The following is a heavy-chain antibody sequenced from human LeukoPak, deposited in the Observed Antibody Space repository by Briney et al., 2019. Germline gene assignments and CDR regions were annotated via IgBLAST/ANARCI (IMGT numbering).Heavy chain of an antibody. CDR1: GFTFSSYW. V-gene: IGHV3-7*01. J-gene: IGHJ4*02. D-gene: IGHD6-13*01. CDR3: ARDGLAAAETGSDY. CDR2: IKQDGSEK. Sequence: PGGSLRLSCAASGFTFSSYWMSWVRQAPGKGLGWVANIKQDGSEKYYVDSVKGRFTISRDNAKNSLYLQMNSLRAEDTAVYYCARDGLAAAETGSDYWGQGTLVTVSS.